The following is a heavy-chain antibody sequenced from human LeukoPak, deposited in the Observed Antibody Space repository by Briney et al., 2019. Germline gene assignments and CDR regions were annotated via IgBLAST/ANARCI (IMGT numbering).Heavy chain of an antibody. V-gene: IGHV3-7*01. Sequence: GGSLRLSCAASGFTLSSYWMSWVRQAPGKGLEWVANIKEDGSERYYVDSVEGRFTISRDNAKNSLYLHMNSLTAEDTAMYYCARDWVAGVPFDAFDIWGQGTMVSVSS. J-gene: IGHJ3*02. CDR3: ARDWVAGVPFDAFDI. CDR2: IKEDGSER. CDR1: GFTLSSYW. D-gene: IGHD3-10*01.